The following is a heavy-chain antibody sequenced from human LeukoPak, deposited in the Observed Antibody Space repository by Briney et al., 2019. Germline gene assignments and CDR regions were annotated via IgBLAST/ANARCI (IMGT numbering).Heavy chain of an antibody. CDR1: GYTFTSYG. CDR2: ISAYNGNT. D-gene: IGHD2-2*01. Sequence: ASVTVSCKASGYTFTSYGISWVRQAPGQGLEWMGWISAYNGNTNYAQKLQGRVTMTTDTSTSTAYMELRSLRSDDTAVYYCARTVVPAAISIFYYYYMDVWGKGTTVTVSS. V-gene: IGHV1-18*01. J-gene: IGHJ6*03. CDR3: ARTVVPAAISIFYYYYMDV.